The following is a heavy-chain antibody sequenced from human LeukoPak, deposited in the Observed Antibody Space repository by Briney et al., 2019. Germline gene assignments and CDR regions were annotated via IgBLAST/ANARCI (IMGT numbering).Heavy chain of an antibody. CDR1: GLTFSSYA. D-gene: IGHD1-26*01. Sequence: GRSLRLSCAASGLTFSSYAMHWVRQAPGKGLEWVAVISYDGSNKYYAGSVKGRFTISRDNSKNTLYLQMNSLRAEDTAVYFCARAGGSFLLYFDYWGQGTLVTVSS. V-gene: IGHV3-30-3*01. CDR3: ARAGGSFLLYFDY. J-gene: IGHJ4*02. CDR2: ISYDGSNK.